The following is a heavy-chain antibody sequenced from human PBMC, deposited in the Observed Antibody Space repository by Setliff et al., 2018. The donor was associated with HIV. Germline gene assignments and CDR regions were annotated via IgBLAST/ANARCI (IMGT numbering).Heavy chain of an antibody. Sequence: PSETLSLTCAVSGGSISSGGYSWSWIRKPPGQGLEWIGYISHSGSTYYNPSLKSRVTISIDRSKNQFSLKLSTVTAAATSVYYCARGRRSSSNWFDPWGQGTLVTVSS. V-gene: IGHV4-30-2*01. J-gene: IGHJ5*02. CDR1: GGSISSGGYS. D-gene: IGHD6-6*01. CDR3: ARGRRSSSNWFDP. CDR2: ISHSGST.